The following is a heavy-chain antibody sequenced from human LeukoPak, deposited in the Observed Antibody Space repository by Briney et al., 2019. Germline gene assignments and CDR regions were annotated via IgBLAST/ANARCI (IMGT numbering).Heavy chain of an antibody. CDR1: GFTFSRYW. CDR2: ISSDGSNI. D-gene: IGHD3-22*01. CDR3: ARSFKDSSGYDYVDSFDI. V-gene: IGHV3-74*01. Sequence: GGSLRLSCAASGFTFSRYWMHWVRHAPGKGLVWVSRISSDGSNIGYAGSVKGRFTISRDNAKNTLYLQMNSLRAEDTAVYYCARSFKDSSGYDYVDSFDIWGQGTMVTVSS. J-gene: IGHJ3*02.